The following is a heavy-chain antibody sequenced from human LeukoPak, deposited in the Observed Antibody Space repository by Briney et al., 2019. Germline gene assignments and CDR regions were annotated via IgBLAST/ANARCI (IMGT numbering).Heavy chain of an antibody. D-gene: IGHD5-24*01. Sequence: GASVTVSCKASGYTFTSYAIHWVRQAPGQGLEWIGWITPSGGTNYPQKFQGRVAITWDTSITTAYMDLSRLTSDDTAVYYCARDRYGDGFPHLDYWGQGALVTVST. V-gene: IGHV1-2*02. CDR3: ARDRYGDGFPHLDY. CDR2: ITPSGGT. CDR1: GYTFTSYA. J-gene: IGHJ4*02.